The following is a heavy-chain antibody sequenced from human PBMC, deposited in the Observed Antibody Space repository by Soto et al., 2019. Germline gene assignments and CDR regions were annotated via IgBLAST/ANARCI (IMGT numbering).Heavy chain of an antibody. CDR1: GYSFASYW. CDR3: VRPDSSGFYSH. D-gene: IGHD3-22*01. V-gene: IGHV5-51*01. J-gene: IGHJ4*02. Sequence: PGESLKISCKASGYSFASYWIGWVRQMSGKGLEWMAIVNPADSDTRYSPSFQGQVTVSAAKSISTAYLQWGSLKASDTAMYYCVRPDSSGFYSHWGQGTPVTVSS. CDR2: VNPADSDT.